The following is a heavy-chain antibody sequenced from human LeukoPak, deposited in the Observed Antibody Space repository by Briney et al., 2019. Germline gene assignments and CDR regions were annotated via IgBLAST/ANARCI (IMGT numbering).Heavy chain of an antibody. D-gene: IGHD3/OR15-3a*01. CDR1: GGTFSNYA. CDR3: ARSLFRTAGGYYYMDV. CDR2: IIPIFGTA. J-gene: IGHJ6*03. Sequence: SVKVSCKASGGTFSNYAISWVRQAPEQGLEWMGRIIPIFGTADYAQKLQGRVTLTTDASTSTAYMELSSMTSEETAVYYCARSLFRTAGGYYYMDVWDKGTTVTVSS. V-gene: IGHV1-69*05.